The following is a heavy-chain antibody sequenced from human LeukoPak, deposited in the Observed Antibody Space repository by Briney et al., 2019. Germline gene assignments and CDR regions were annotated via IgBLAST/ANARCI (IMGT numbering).Heavy chain of an antibody. CDR2: ISYDGSNK. CDR3: ARAPGLGSGSAFDS. D-gene: IGHD3-10*01. CDR1: GFTFSSFA. V-gene: IGHV3-30-3*01. J-gene: IGHJ4*02. Sequence: GGSLRLSCAASGFTFSSFAMHWVRQAPGKGLEWVAVISYDGSNKYYADSVKGQFTISRDNAKNTLYLRMNSLRPEDTAVYYCARAPGLGSGSAFDSWGQGTLVTVSS.